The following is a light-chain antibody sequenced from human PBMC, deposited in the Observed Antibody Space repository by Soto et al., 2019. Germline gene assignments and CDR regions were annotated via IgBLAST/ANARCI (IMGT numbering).Light chain of an antibody. Sequence: EVVLTQSPAILSLSPGERATLSCRASQSIGSTLAWYQQRSGQAPRLLIYDASSRATGIPGRISGSGSGTDFTLTISSLEVEDFAVYYCQHRGYWPAFGGGTKVEIK. J-gene: IGKJ4*01. CDR1: QSIGST. V-gene: IGKV3-11*01. CDR2: DAS. CDR3: QHRGYWPA.